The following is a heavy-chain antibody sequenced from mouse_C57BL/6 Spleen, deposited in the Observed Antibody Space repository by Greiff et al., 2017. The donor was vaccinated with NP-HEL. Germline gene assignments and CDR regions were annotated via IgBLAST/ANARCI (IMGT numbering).Heavy chain of an antibody. Sequence: QVQLQQSGPELVKPGASVKISCKASGYAFSSSWMNWVKQRPGKGLEWIGRIYPGDGDTNYNGKFKGKATLTADKSSSTAYMQLSSLTSEDSAVYFCAREGREWYFDVWGTGTTVTVSS. V-gene: IGHV1-82*01. CDR2: IYPGDGDT. D-gene: IGHD3-3*01. CDR1: GYAFSSSW. J-gene: IGHJ1*03. CDR3: AREGREWYFDV.